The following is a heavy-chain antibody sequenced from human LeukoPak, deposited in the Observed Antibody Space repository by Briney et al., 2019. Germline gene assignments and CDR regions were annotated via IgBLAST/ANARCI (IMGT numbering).Heavy chain of an antibody. CDR1: GYTFTSYY. V-gene: IGHV1-46*01. Sequence: ASVKVSCKASGYTFTSYYMHWVRQAPGQGLEWMGIINPSGGSTSYAQKFQGRVTMTRDMSTSTVYMELSSLRSEDTAVYYCARDQRGITFDYWGQGTLVTVSS. CDR3: ARDQRGITFDY. D-gene: IGHD3-10*01. CDR2: INPSGGST. J-gene: IGHJ4*02.